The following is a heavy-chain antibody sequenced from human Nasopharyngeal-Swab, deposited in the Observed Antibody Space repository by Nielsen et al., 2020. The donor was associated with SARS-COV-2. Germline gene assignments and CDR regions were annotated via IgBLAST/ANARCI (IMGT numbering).Heavy chain of an antibody. CDR1: GGSFSGYY. Sequence: SETLSLTCAVYGGSFSGYYCSWIRQPPGKGLEWIGEIIHSGSTNYNPSLKSRVTISVDTSKNQFSLKLSSVTAADTAVYYCARVDRPGITMVRGVIITPTSYYYYYMDVWGKGTTVTVSS. CDR2: IIHSGST. D-gene: IGHD3-10*01. CDR3: ARVDRPGITMVRGVIITPTSYYYYYMDV. J-gene: IGHJ6*03. V-gene: IGHV4-34*12.